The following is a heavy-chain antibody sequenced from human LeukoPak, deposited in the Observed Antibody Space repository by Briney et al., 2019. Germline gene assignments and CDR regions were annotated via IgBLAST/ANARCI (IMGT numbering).Heavy chain of an antibody. Sequence: PGGSLRLSCVASGFTFSSYVVHWVRQAPGKGLEWVAMISYDGRNKDYADSVKGRFTISRDNSKNTLYLQMSSLRVEDTAMYYCARSRISIASFDHWGQGTLVIVSS. V-gene: IGHV3-30*03. CDR2: ISYDGRNK. D-gene: IGHD2-15*01. CDR1: GFTFSSYV. J-gene: IGHJ4*02. CDR3: ARSRISIASFDH.